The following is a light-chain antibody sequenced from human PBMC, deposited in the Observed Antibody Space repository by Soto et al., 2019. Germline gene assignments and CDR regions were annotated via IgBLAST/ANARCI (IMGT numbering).Light chain of an antibody. CDR3: AAWDDSLNGPL. V-gene: IGLV1-44*01. J-gene: IGLJ1*01. Sequence: QSALTQPPSASGTPGQRVTISCSGSSSNIGSNTVNWYQQLPGTAPKLLIYSNNQRPSGVADRFSGSKSGTSASLAISGLQSEDEADYYCAAWDDSLNGPLFGTGTKVTVL. CDR2: SNN. CDR1: SSNIGSNT.